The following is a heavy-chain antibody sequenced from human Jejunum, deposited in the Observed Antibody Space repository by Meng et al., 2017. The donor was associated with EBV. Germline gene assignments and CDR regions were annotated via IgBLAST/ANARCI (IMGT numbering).Heavy chain of an antibody. CDR1: GFTFSSYF. V-gene: IGHV3-23*04. CDR3: AKDRDDYGDYCFDY. J-gene: IGHJ4*02. Sequence: EGRLVEAGGGLVPPEGSLRLSSAAAGFTFSSYFMCCVRHAPGEELEWVITISQSGGSIYYADSVKGRFTISRDNSKNPLYLKMSSLRVEDTAVYYCAKDRDDYGDYCFDYWGQGTLVTVSS. D-gene: IGHD4-17*01. CDR2: ISQSGGSI.